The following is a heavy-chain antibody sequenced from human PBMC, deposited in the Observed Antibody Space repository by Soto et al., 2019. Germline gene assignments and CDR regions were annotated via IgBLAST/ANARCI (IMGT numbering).Heavy chain of an antibody. D-gene: IGHD3-9*01. Sequence: PSETLSLTCTVSGVTISSSSYYWGWIRQPPGKGLEWIGSIYYSGSTYYNPSLKSRVTISVDTSKNQFSLKLSSVTAADTAVYYCARHLRTSYYDILTGYQSFQHWGQGTLVTVSS. CDR3: ARHLRTSYYDILTGYQSFQH. CDR2: IYYSGST. V-gene: IGHV4-39*01. J-gene: IGHJ1*01. CDR1: GVTISSSSYY.